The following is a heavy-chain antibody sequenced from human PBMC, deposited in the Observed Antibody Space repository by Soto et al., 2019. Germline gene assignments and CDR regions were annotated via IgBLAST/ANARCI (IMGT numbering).Heavy chain of an antibody. Sequence: SETLSLTCAGSGAYMRNDYYYWSWVRQKPGKDLEWIGHMHHSGRTHYNPSLKSRVAISVDTSKNQFSLYLNSVTAADTAVYYCAAESYYESNGTKGRIDWGQGTLVTVSS. V-gene: IGHV4-31*11. CDR3: AAESYYESNGTKGRID. CDR1: GAYMRNDYYY. D-gene: IGHD3-22*01. J-gene: IGHJ4*02. CDR2: MHHSGRT.